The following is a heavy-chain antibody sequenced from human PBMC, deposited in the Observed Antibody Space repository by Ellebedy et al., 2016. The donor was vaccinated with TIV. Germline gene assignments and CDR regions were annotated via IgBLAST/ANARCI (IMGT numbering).Heavy chain of an antibody. V-gene: IGHV3-30*18. Sequence: GESLKISXAASGLTFSSFAIHRVRQAPGKGLEWVAIISSDGTNKYYADSVRGRFTISRDNSKNTLYLQMDSLRPEDTAIYYCAKNESGGDLPRPFDHWGQGTLVTVSS. CDR2: ISSDGTNK. CDR3: AKNESGGDLPRPFDH. J-gene: IGHJ4*02. CDR1: GLTFSSFA. D-gene: IGHD5-12*01.